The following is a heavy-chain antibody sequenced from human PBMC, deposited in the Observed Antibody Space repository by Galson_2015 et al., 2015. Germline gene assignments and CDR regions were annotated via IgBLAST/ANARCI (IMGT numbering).Heavy chain of an antibody. CDR2: IYSGGST. V-gene: IGHV3-53*01. CDR3: ARTLTPSRAYYYYGMDV. J-gene: IGHJ6*02. D-gene: IGHD2-2*01. CDR1: GFTVSSNY. Sequence: ALRLSCAASGFTVSSNYMSWVRQAPGKGLEGVSVIYSGGSTYYADSVKGRFTVSRDNSKNTLYLQMNSLRAEDTAVYYCARTLTPSRAYYYYGMDVWGQGTTVTVSS.